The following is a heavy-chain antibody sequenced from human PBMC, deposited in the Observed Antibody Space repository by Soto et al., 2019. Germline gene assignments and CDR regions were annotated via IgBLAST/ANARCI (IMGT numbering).Heavy chain of an antibody. CDR3: TGEYCSSTSCHSFQH. J-gene: IGHJ1*01. CDR2: ISYDGSNK. Sequence: GGSLRLSCAASGFTFSSYAMHWVRQAPGKGLEWVAVISYDGSNKYYADSVKGRFTISRDNSKNTLYLQMNSLRAEDTAVYYCTGEYCSSTSCHSFQHWGQGTLVTVSS. V-gene: IGHV3-30-3*01. D-gene: IGHD2-2*01. CDR1: GFTFSSYA.